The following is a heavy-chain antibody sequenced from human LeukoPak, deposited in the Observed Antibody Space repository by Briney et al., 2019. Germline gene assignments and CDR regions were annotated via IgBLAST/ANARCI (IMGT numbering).Heavy chain of an antibody. V-gene: IGHV1-18*01. Sequence: GASVKVSCKASGYTFTSYGINWVRQAPGQGLEWMGWISAYNGNTNYAQNLQVRVTMTTDTSTSTAYMELSGLRSDDTAVYYCGTLLSNGPFDYWGQGSMVTVSS. J-gene: IGHJ4*02. CDR1: GYTFTSYG. CDR3: GTLLSNGPFDY. CDR2: ISAYNGNT.